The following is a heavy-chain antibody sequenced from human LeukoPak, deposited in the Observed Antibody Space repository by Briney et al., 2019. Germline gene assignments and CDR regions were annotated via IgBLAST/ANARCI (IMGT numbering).Heavy chain of an antibody. CDR3: VSPRGFSYGYFDC. V-gene: IGHV4-39*01. J-gene: IGHJ4*01. CDR2: IYYSKNT. D-gene: IGHD5-18*01. Sequence: FETLSLTCTVSGGSISSSSAYWGCIRQPPGKGLEWIGSIYYSKNTYYNPSLKSRVTISADTSKNQFSLTLGSVSATDTAVYYCVSPRGFSYGYFDCWGQGRLVSVSS. CDR1: GGSISSSSAY.